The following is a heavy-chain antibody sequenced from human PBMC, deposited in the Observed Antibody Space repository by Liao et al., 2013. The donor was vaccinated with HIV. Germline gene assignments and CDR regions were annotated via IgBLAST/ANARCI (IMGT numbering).Heavy chain of an antibody. V-gene: IGHV4-39*07. D-gene: IGHD7-27*01. CDR1: DGSISSNIYY. Sequence: QLQLQESGPGLVKPSETLSLICTVSDGSISSNIYYWGWIRQPPGKGLEWIGEINHSGNTNYNPSLKSRVTMSVDTSKNQFSLKLSSVTAADTAMYYCARLTGDDAFDIWGQGTMVTVSS. J-gene: IGHJ3*02. CDR2: INHSGNT. CDR3: ARLTGDDAFDI.